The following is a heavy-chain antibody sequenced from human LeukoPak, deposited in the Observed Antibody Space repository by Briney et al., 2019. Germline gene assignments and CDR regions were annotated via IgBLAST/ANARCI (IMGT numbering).Heavy chain of an antibody. Sequence: SQTPSLTRTFPGASASSGIYYTSWIRQPPGKCMEWLGYVYYSGSSCYNPSLKSRFTISLDTYKNQFYLKLTSVTPADTAVYYCARTMVRGIINAPDAFDIWGQGTMVTVSS. D-gene: IGHD3-10*01. V-gene: IGHV4-30-4*08. CDR1: GASASSGIYY. J-gene: IGHJ3*02. CDR2: VYYSGSS. CDR3: ARTMVRGIINAPDAFDI.